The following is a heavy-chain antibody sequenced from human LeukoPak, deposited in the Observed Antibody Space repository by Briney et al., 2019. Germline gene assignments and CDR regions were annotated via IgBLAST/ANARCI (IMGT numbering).Heavy chain of an antibody. D-gene: IGHD3-3*01. V-gene: IGHV3-23*01. CDR3: ANLGRDDFWSGQYYFDY. J-gene: IGHJ4*02. CDR1: GFTFSSYA. Sequence: GGSLRLSCAASGFTFSSYAMSWVRQAPGKGLEWVSAISGSGGSTYYADSVKGRFTISRDNSKNTLYLQMNSLRAEDTAVYYCANLGRDDFWSGQYYFDYWGQGTLVTVSS. CDR2: ISGSGGST.